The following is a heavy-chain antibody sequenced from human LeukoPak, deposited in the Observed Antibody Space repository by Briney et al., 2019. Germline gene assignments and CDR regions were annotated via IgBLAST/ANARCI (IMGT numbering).Heavy chain of an antibody. D-gene: IGHD2-2*01. CDR3: ARGDCSSTSCYGGEDY. J-gene: IGHJ4*02. CDR2: ISAYNGNT. V-gene: IGHV1-18*01. Sequence: GASVKVSCKASGYTFTSYGISWVRQAPGQGLEWMGWISAYNGNTNYAQKLQGRVTMTRDTSTSTVYMELSSLRSEDTAVYYCARGDCSSTSCYGGEDYWGQGTLVTVSS. CDR1: GYTFTSYG.